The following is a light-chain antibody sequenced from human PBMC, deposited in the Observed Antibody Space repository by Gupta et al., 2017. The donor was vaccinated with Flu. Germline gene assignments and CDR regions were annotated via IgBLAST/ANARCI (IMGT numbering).Light chain of an antibody. CDR2: AAS. CDR3: QQSYSTPC. CDR1: QSISSY. Sequence: DIQMTQSPSSVSASVGDRVTITCRASQSISSYLNWYQQKPGKAPKLLIYAASSLQSGVPSRFSGSGSGTDFTLTISSLQPEDFATDYCQQSYSTPCFGGGTKVEIK. V-gene: IGKV1-39*01. J-gene: IGKJ4*01.